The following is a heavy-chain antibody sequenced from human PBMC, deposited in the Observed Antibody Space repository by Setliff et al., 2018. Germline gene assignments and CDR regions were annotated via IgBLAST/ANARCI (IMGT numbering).Heavy chain of an antibody. Sequence: ASVKVSCKTSGFGFTTFGFSWVRQAPEQGREWLGSISPYSGNTNYPQWLQDRVTMTIDTSATTVYMELQSLSSDDTAVYYCVRSSAPQVVLAADFDFWGQGTPVTVSS. V-gene: IGHV1-18*01. CDR2: ISPYSGNT. CDR3: VRSSAPQVVLAADFDF. CDR1: GFGFTTFG. J-gene: IGHJ4*02. D-gene: IGHD6-19*01.